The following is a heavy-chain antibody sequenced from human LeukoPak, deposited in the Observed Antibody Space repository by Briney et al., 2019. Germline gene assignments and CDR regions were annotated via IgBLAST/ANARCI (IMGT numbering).Heavy chain of an antibody. V-gene: IGHV1-69*02. CDR1: RGTFSSYT. D-gene: IGHD2-2*01. CDR2: IIPILGIA. J-gene: IGHJ3*02. CDR3: ASRRSRRGAFDI. Sequence: EASVKVSCKASRGTFSSYTISWVRQAPGQRLEWMGRIIPILGIANYAQKFQGRVTITADKSTSTAYMELSSLRSEDTAVYYCASRRSRRGAFDIWGQGTMVTVSS.